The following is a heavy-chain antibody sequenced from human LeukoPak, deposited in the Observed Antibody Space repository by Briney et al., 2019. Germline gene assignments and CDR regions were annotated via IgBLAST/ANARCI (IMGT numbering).Heavy chain of an antibody. D-gene: IGHD3-22*01. CDR2: IYYSGST. CDR1: GGSISSGDYY. V-gene: IGHV4-30-4*01. Sequence: SQTLSLTCTVSGGSISSGDYYWSWIRQPPGKGLEWIGYIYYSGSTCYNPSLKSRVTISVDTSKNQFSLKLRSVTAADTAVYYCAREREDYYDSSGYKTWGQGTLVTVSS. CDR3: AREREDYYDSSGYKT. J-gene: IGHJ5*02.